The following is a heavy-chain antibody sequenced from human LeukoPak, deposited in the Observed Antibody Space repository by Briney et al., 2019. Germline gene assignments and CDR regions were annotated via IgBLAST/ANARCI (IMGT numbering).Heavy chain of an antibody. CDR3: ARANFLYCSSTTCLFDY. J-gene: IGHJ4*02. V-gene: IGHV1-2*02. CDR1: GYTFTDYY. CDR2: INPNDGDT. D-gene: IGHD2-2*01. Sequence: ASVKVSCKASGYTFTDYYMHWVRQAPGQGFEWMGWINPNDGDTNYTQKFQGRVTMTRDTSISTAHMEVSRLRSDDTAVYYCARANFLYCSSTTCLFDYWGQGTLVTVSS.